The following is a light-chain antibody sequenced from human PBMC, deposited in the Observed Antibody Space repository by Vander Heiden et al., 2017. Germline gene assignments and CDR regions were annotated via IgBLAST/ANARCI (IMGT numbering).Light chain of an antibody. J-gene: IGLJ3*02. CDR1: SSNSGSNA. CDR3: AAWDDSLKAWV. CDR2: SNN. Sequence: QSVLTQPPSPSATPGPSVTVSCSGSSSNSGSNALSRSQQLPGMAPKFLICSNNQRPSGVPDRFSGSKSGTAASLAISGLQSEDEDDYYCAAWDDSLKAWVFGGGTKLTVL. V-gene: IGLV1-44*01.